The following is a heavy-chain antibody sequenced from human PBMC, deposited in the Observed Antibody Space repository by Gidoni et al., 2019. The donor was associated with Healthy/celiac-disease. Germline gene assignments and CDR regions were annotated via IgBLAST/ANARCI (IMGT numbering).Heavy chain of an antibody. V-gene: IGHV3-23*01. CDR2: ISGSGGST. J-gene: IGHJ4*02. CDR1: GFTFSSYA. D-gene: IGHD3-3*01. CDR3: AKGDGRLEWLIEGYFDY. Sequence: EVQLLESGGGLVQPGGSLRLSCAASGFTFSSYAMSWVRQAPGKGLEWVSAISGSGGSTYYADAVKGRFTISRDNSKNTLYLQMNSLRAEDTAVYYCAKGDGRLEWLIEGYFDYWGQGTLVTVSS.